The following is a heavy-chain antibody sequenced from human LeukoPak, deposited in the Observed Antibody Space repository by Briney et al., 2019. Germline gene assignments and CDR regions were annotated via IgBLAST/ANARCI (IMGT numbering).Heavy chain of an antibody. CDR1: GFTFSSYW. V-gene: IGHV3-74*01. J-gene: IGHJ6*02. CDR3: ARDQYFGDVYYYYGMDV. D-gene: IGHD3-10*01. CDR2: INSDGSST. Sequence: PGGSLRLSCAASGFTFSSYWMHWVRQAPGKGLVWVSRINSDGSSTSYADSVKGRFTISRDNFQNTLYLQMNSLRAEDTAVYHCARDQYFGDVYYYYGMDVWGQGTAVIVSS.